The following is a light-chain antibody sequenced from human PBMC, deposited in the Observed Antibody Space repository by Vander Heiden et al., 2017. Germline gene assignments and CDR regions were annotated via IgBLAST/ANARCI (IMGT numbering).Light chain of an antibody. CDR3: KQRDSTPIT. CDR1: QSMSSY. V-gene: IGKV1-39*01. CDR2: AAS. Sequence: DIHIAQCPSSLALPVGDIVTFTSRVSQSMSSYLHWYHQKPGKAPKLLIYAASRLLCGVVSTSTGSASGTDFSLTISRRQLEDFETYIGKQRDSTPITFGGGAKVEIK. J-gene: IGKJ4*01.